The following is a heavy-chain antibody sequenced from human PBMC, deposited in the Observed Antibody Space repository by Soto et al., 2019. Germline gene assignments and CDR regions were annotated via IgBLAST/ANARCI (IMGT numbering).Heavy chain of an antibody. Sequence: GGSMRRSCAASGFTFSSYSMNWVRQAPGKGLEWVSSIRSSSSYIYYADSVKGRFTISRDNAKNSLYLQMNSLRAEDTAVYYCARVDYYDSSGYFPPPYYFDYWGQGTLVTVSS. CDR2: IRSSSSYI. J-gene: IGHJ4*02. CDR3: ARVDYYDSSGYFPPPYYFDY. D-gene: IGHD3-22*01. V-gene: IGHV3-21*01. CDR1: GFTFSSYS.